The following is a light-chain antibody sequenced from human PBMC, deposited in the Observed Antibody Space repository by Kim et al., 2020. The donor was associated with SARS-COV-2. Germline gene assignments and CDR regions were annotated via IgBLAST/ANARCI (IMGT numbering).Light chain of an antibody. Sequence: VSVSPGHTASITCSGDQLGDKYVCWYQQKPGQSPVLVIYQDKNRPSGIPERFSGSNSGNTATLTISGTQAMDEADYYCQAWDTTVVFGGGTQLTVL. CDR3: QAWDTTVV. J-gene: IGLJ2*01. V-gene: IGLV3-1*01. CDR1: QLGDKY. CDR2: QDK.